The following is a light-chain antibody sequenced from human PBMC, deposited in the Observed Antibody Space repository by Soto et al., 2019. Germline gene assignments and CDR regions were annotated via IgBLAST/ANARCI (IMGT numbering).Light chain of an antibody. CDR1: SGHGTYA. CDR3: QTWGTAIHDVV. CDR2: LNSDGSH. Sequence: QAVLTQSPSASASLGASVKLTCTLSSGHGTYAIAWHQQQPDKGPRYLMKLNSDGSHSKGDGIPDRFSGSSSGAERHLTISSLQSEDEADYYCQTWGTAIHDVVFGGGTKLTVL. V-gene: IGLV4-69*01. J-gene: IGLJ2*01.